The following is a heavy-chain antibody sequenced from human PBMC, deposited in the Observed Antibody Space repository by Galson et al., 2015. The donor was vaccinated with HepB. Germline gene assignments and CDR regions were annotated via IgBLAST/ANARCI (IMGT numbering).Heavy chain of an antibody. CDR3: ARGEKYQLFFYSYYYYYMDV. V-gene: IGHV3-7*01. Sequence: SLRLSCAASGFTFSSYWMNWVRQAPGKGLEWVANIKQDGSEKYYVDSVKGRFTISRDNAKNSLYLQMNSLRAEDTAVYYCARGEKYQLFFYSYYYYYMDVWGKGTTVTVSS. D-gene: IGHD2-2*01. J-gene: IGHJ6*03. CDR2: IKQDGSEK. CDR1: GFTFSSYW.